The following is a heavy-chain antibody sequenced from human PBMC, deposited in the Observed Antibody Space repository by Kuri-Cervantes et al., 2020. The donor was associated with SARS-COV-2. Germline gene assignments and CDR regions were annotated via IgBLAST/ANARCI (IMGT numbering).Heavy chain of an antibody. CDR2: IDWDDDK. CDR1: GFSLSNSGMC. CDR3: VRIRAATVIADY. V-gene: IGHV2-70*11. D-gene: IGHD4-11*01. J-gene: IGHJ4*02. Sequence: SGPTLVKPTQTLTLTRYFPGFSLSNSGMCVSWIRQPTGKALEWLAGIDWDDDKYYSTSLKTRLTISKDTSKDQVVLTMTNMDPVDTATYYCVRIRAATVIADYWGQGTLVTVSS.